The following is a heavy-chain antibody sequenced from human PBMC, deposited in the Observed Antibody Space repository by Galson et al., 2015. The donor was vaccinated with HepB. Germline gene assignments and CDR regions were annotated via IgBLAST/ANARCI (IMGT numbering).Heavy chain of an antibody. CDR3: AREFGEVVTAIPWATLPDY. CDR2: ISYDGSNK. Sequence: SLRLSCAASGFTFSSYAMHWVRQAPGKGLEWVAVISYDGSNKYYADSVKGRFTISRDNSKNTLYLQMNSLRAEDTAVYYCAREFGEVVTAIPWATLPDYWGQGTLVTVSS. D-gene: IGHD2-21*02. CDR1: GFTFSSYA. V-gene: IGHV3-30-3*01. J-gene: IGHJ4*02.